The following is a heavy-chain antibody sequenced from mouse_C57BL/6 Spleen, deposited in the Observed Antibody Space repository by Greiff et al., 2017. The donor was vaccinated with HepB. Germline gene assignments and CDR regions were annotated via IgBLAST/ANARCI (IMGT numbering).Heavy chain of an antibody. CDR3: ARGSNYVRFAY. CDR2: IDPSDSYT. D-gene: IGHD2-5*01. V-gene: IGHV1-59*01. Sequence: QVQLQQPGAELVRPGTSVKLSCKASGYTFTSYWMHWVKQRPGQGLEWIGVIDPSDSYTNYNQKFKGKATLTVDTSSSTAYMQLSSLTSEDSAVYYCARGSNYVRFAYWGQGTLVTVSA. CDR1: GYTFTSYW. J-gene: IGHJ3*01.